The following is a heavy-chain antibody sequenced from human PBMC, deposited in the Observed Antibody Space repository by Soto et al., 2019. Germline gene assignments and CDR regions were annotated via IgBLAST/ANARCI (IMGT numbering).Heavy chain of an antibody. CDR3: ARGGDVYTTSFFDY. CDR2: IYYTGST. V-gene: IGHV4-59*01. Sequence: SETLSLTCTVSSDSISRYYWSWIRQPPGKGLEWIGYIYYTGSTNSNPSLRSRLTMSVDASQNQFSLKLNSVTAADTAVYFCARGGDVYTTSFFDYWGLGTLVTVSS. D-gene: IGHD3-16*01. J-gene: IGHJ4*02. CDR1: SDSISRYY.